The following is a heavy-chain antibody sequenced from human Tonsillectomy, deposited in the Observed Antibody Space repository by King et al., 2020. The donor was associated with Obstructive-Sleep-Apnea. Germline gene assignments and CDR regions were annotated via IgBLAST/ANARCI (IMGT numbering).Heavy chain of an antibody. V-gene: IGHV3-30*18. Sequence: VQLVESGGGVVQPGRSLRLSCAASGFTFSYYGMHWVRQAPGKGLEWVAVISYDGSNKYYADSVKGRFTISRDNSKNTLYLQMNSLRAEDTAVYYCAKEMGSGSRRFYAMDVWGQGTTVTVSS. D-gene: IGHD3-10*01. CDR1: GFTFSYYG. J-gene: IGHJ6*02. CDR2: ISYDGSNK. CDR3: AKEMGSGSRRFYAMDV.